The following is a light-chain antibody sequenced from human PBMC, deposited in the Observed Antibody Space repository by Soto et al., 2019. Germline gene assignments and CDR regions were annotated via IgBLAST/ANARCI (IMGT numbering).Light chain of an antibody. CDR3: QQYSDWART. V-gene: IGKV3-15*01. CDR2: GTS. J-gene: IGKJ1*01. CDR1: QSVSAN. Sequence: ETLMTQSPATLPVSPGERATLSCRASQSVSANLAWYQHKPGQAPRLLIYGTSTRATGIPARFSGSGSGTHFILSISSLQSEDFAIYYCQQYSDWARTFDQGPEVDIK.